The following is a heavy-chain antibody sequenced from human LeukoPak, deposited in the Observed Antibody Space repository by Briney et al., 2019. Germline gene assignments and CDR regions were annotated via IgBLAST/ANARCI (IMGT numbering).Heavy chain of an antibody. CDR3: ARDPGGGWYPNYFDY. D-gene: IGHD6-19*01. J-gene: IGHJ4*02. CDR2: IYYSGST. CDR1: GGSISSSSYY. Sequence: PSETLSLTCTVSGGSISSSSYYWGWIRQPPGKGLEWIGSIYYSGSTYYNPSLKSRVTISVDTSKNQFSLKLSSVTAADTAVYYYARDPGGGWYPNYFDYWGQGTLVTVSS. V-gene: IGHV4-39*07.